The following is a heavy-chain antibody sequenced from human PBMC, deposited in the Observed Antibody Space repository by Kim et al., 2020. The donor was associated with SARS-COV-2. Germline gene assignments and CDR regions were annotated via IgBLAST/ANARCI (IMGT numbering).Heavy chain of an antibody. CDR3: ARDGIVGATAAFDI. J-gene: IGHJ3*02. Sequence: AGSGKGRFTISRDNSKNTVYLQMNSLRAEDTAEYYCARDGIVGATAAFDIWGQGTVVTVSS. D-gene: IGHD1-26*01. V-gene: IGHV3-33*01.